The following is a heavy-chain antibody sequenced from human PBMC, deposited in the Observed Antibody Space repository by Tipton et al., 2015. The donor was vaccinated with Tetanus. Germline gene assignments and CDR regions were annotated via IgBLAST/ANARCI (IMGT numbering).Heavy chain of an antibody. J-gene: IGHJ6*02. Sequence: TLSLTCTVSGGSINNYYWSWIRQPPGKGLEWIGYVYYSVSTNYNPSLKSRVTISVDTSKNQFSLNLSSVTAADTAVYYCARSGYYSRAYYHYRMDVWGQGPTVSVSS. CDR1: GGSINNYY. V-gene: IGHV4-59*12. D-gene: IGHD3-9*01. CDR3: ARSGYYSRAYYHYRMDV. CDR2: VYYSVST.